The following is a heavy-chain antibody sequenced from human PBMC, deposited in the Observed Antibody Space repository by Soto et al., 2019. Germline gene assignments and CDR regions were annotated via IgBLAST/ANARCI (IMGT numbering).Heavy chain of an antibody. D-gene: IGHD2-2*01. V-gene: IGHV4-31*03. CDR3: ARGYCSSTSCYLGGGGYGMDV. Sequence: QVQLQESGPGLVKPSQTLSLTCTVSGGSISSGGYYWSWIRQHPGKGLEWIGYIYYSGSTYYNPSIKSRVTISVDTSKNQVSLKVSSVPAADTAVYYCARGYCSSTSCYLGGGGYGMDVWGQGTTVTVSS. CDR2: IYYSGST. J-gene: IGHJ6*02. CDR1: GGSISSGGYY.